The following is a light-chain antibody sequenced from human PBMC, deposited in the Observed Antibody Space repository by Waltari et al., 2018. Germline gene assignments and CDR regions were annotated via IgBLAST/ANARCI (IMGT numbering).Light chain of an antibody. CDR3: QQYNNWPRP. CDR2: GAS. J-gene: IGKJ3*01. V-gene: IGKV3-15*01. Sequence: EIVMTQSPATLSVSPGERATLSCRASQRVSSNLSWYQQKPGQAPRHPIYGASTRATGIPARLSGSGSGTEFTLNISSLQSEDFAVYYCQQYNNWPRPFGPGTKVDIK. CDR1: QRVSSN.